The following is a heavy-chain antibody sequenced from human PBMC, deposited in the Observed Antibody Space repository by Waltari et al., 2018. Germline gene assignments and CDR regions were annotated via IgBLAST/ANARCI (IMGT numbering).Heavy chain of an antibody. V-gene: IGHV4-59*01. D-gene: IGHD5-18*01. J-gene: IGHJ2*01. CDR3: ARFGNTAMVTGDWYFDL. Sequence: QVQLQESGPGLVKPSETLSLTCTVSGGSISSYYWSWIRQPPGKGLEWIGYIYYSGSTNYNPSRKSRVTISGDTSKNQFSLKLSSVTAADTAVYYCARFGNTAMVTGDWYFDLWGRGTLVTVSS. CDR2: IYYSGST. CDR1: GGSISSYY.